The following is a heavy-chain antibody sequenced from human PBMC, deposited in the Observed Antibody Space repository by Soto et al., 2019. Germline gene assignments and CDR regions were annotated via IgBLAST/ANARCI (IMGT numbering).Heavy chain of an antibody. Sequence: GESLKISCKGSGYSFTSYWISWVRQMPGKGLEWMGRIDPSDSYTNYSPSFQGHVTISADKSISTAYLQWSSLKASDTAMYYCARYPPDYYDSSGYPDWFDPWGQGTQVTVSS. CDR1: GYSFTSYW. J-gene: IGHJ5*02. CDR2: IDPSDSYT. D-gene: IGHD3-22*01. V-gene: IGHV5-10-1*01. CDR3: ARYPPDYYDSSGYPDWFDP.